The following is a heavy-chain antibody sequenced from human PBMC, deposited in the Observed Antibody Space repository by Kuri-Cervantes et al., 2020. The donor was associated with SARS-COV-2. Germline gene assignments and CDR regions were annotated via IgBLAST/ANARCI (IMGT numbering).Heavy chain of an antibody. J-gene: IGHJ4*02. CDR2: ISYDGSNK. CDR1: GFTFSSYA. Sequence: LSLTCAASGFTFSSYAMHWVRQAPGKGLEWVAVISYDGSNKYYADSVKGRFTISRDNSKNTLYLQMNSLRAEDTAVYHCAREGDLTGLFDYWGQGTLVTVSS. CDR3: AREGDLTGLFDY. D-gene: IGHD3-16*01. V-gene: IGHV3-30-3*01.